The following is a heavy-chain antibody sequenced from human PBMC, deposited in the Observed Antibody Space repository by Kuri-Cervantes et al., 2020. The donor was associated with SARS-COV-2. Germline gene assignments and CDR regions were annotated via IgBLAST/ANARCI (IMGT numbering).Heavy chain of an antibody. CDR2: IKQDGNEK. CDR1: GFTFSSYW. CDR3: AREIITIFGVNFDY. D-gene: IGHD3-3*01. Sequence: GGSLRLSCAASGFTFSSYWMSWVRQAPGKGLEWVANIKQDGNEKYYVDSVKGRFTISRDNAKNSLYLQMNSLRAEDTAVYYCAREIITIFGVNFDYWGQGTLVTVSS. V-gene: IGHV3-7*01. J-gene: IGHJ4*02.